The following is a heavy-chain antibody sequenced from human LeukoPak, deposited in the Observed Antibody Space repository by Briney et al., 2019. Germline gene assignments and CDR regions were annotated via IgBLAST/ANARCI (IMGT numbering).Heavy chain of an antibody. CDR1: GGSFSGYY. CDR3: ARDPRVGGYYGMDV. V-gene: IGHV4-34*01. CDR2: INHSGST. D-gene: IGHD2-15*01. Sequence: SETLSLTCAVYGGSFSGYYWSWIRQPPGKGLEWIGEINHSGSTNYNPSLKSRVTISVDTSKNQFSLKLSSVTAADTAVYYCARDPRVGGYYGMDVWGQGTTVTVSS. J-gene: IGHJ6*02.